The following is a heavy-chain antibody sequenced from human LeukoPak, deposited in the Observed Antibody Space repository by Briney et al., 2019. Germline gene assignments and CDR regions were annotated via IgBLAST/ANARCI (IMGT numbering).Heavy chain of an antibody. D-gene: IGHD1-26*01. CDR2: IWYDGSNK. CDR3: ARSPAWELALDY. V-gene: IGHV3-33*01. J-gene: IGHJ4*02. Sequence: GRSLRLSCAASGFTFSSYGIHWVRQAPGKGLEGVAVIWYDGSNKYYADSVKGRFTISRDNSKNTLYLQMNSLRAEDTAVYYCARSPAWELALDYWGQGTLVTVSS. CDR1: GFTFSSYG.